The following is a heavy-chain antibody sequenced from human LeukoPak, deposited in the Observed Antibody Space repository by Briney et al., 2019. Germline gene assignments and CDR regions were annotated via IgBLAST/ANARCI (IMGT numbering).Heavy chain of an antibody. Sequence: GSLRLSCAASGFTVSSNYMSWVRQAPGKGLEWIGYIYYSGSTNYNPSLKSRVTISVDTSKNQFSLKLSSVTAADTAVYYCARGIRKLTHFDYWGQGTLVTVSS. CDR1: GFTVSSNY. V-gene: IGHV4-59*02. D-gene: IGHD4/OR15-4a*01. CDR2: IYYSGST. CDR3: ARGIRKLTHFDY. J-gene: IGHJ4*02.